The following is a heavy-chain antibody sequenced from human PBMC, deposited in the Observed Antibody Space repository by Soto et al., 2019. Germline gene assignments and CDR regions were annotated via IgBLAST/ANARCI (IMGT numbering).Heavy chain of an antibody. Sequence: EVQLLESGGGLVQSGGSLRLSCAASGFSFNIYAMSWVRQAPGKGLEWVSAISGSGVSTYYADSVKGRFTISRDNSKNTLYLQRNSLRAEDTAVYYCAKSADSYCPGLSDYWGQGTLVTVSS. V-gene: IGHV3-23*01. CDR3: AKSADSYCPGLSDY. D-gene: IGHD2-21*02. J-gene: IGHJ4*02. CDR1: GFSFNIYA. CDR2: ISGSGVST.